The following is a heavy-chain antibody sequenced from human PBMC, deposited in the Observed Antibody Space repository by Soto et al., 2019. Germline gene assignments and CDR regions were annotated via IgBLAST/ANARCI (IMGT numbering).Heavy chain of an antibody. V-gene: IGHV3-30-3*01. CDR1: GFTFSSYA. CDR3: ARDQDIVATYFDY. D-gene: IGHD5-12*01. CDR2: ISYDGSNK. J-gene: IGHJ4*02. Sequence: GGSLRLSCAASGFTFSSYAMHWVRQAPGKGREWVAVISYDGSNKYYADSVKGRFTISRDNSKNTLYLQMNSLRAEDTAVYYCARDQDIVATYFDYWGQGTLVTVSS.